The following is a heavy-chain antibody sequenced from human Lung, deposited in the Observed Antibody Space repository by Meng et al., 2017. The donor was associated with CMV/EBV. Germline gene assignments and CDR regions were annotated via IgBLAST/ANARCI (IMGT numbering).Heavy chain of an antibody. CDR1: DGFTTSDDYY. V-gene: IGHV4-30-4*01. CDR2: IHYSGTT. D-gene: IGHD5-12*01. CDR3: ARDSPGGYGYFDS. Sequence: QVQLQGSGPGLVKPSQTLSLTCTVSDGFTTSDDYYWSWIRQPPGKGLEWIGYIHYSGTTYYNPSLKSRIAISLDTSKNQFSLNLNSVTAVDAAVYYCARDSPGGYGYFDSWGQGTLVTSPQ. J-gene: IGHJ4*02.